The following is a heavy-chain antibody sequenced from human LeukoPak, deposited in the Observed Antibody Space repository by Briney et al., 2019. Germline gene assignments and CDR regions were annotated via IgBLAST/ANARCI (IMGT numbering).Heavy chain of an antibody. V-gene: IGHV3-7*04. CDR3: TRVGYIDEGIDY. D-gene: IGHD5-24*01. Sequence: GGSLRLSCAASGFTFSSYWMTWVRQAPGKGLEWVANIKQDGSKKAYVDSVKGRFTISRDNAKNSLYLQMNSLRAEDTAIYYCTRVGYIDEGIDYWGQGTLVTVSS. CDR2: IKQDGSKK. J-gene: IGHJ4*02. CDR1: GFTFSSYW.